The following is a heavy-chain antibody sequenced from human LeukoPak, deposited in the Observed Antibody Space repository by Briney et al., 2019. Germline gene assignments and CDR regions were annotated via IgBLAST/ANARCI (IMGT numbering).Heavy chain of an antibody. V-gene: IGHV4-31*03. CDR1: GGSISSGGYN. CDR3: ARDRGLSYLDY. Sequence: SETLSLTCTVSGGSISSGGYNWSWLRQYPGKGLEWIGYIYHSGSTYYNPSLESRVTISVDTSKNQFSLRLSSVTAADTAVYYCARDRGLSYLDYWGQGTLVTVSS. J-gene: IGHJ4*02. CDR2: IYHSGST.